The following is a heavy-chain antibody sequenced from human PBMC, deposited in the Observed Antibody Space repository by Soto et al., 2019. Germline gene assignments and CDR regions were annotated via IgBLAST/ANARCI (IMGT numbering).Heavy chain of an antibody. CDR1: GFTFSSYS. CDR3: ARTKYYYDSSGPPAY. J-gene: IGHJ4*02. CDR2: ISSGSNTI. Sequence: PGGSLRLSCAASGFTFSSYSMNWVRQAPGKGLEWLSYISSGSNTIYHADSVKGRFTISRDNAKNSLYLQMNSLRVEDTAVYYCARTKYYYDSSGPPAYWGKGTLVTV. D-gene: IGHD3-22*01. V-gene: IGHV3-48*01.